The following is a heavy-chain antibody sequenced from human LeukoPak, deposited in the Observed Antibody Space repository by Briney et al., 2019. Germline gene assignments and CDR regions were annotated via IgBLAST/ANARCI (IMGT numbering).Heavy chain of an antibody. V-gene: IGHV4-4*02. CDR1: GGSISSSNW. D-gene: IGHD2-21*01. CDR3: ARQLVAPPPKYYYYMDV. CDR2: IYHSGST. Sequence: SETLSLTCAVSGGSISSSNWWSWVRQPPGKGLEWIGEIYHSGSTNYNPSLKSRVTISVDKSKNQFSLQLSSVTPDDTAVYFCARQLVAPPPKYYYYMDVWGKGTTVTISS. J-gene: IGHJ6*03.